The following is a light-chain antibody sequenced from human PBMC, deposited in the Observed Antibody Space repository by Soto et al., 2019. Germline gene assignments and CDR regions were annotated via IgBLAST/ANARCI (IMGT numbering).Light chain of an antibody. CDR2: EVS. CDR1: SSDIGGYKY. J-gene: IGLJ3*02. CDR3: TSYSRYRVLV. Sequence: QSVLTRPASVSGSLGQSITISCTGTSSDIGGYKYVSWYQQHPGKAPKLIIFEVSNRPSGVSDRFSGSNSGNTASLTISGLQAADEADYYCTSYSRYRVLVFGGGTKVTVL. V-gene: IGLV2-14*01.